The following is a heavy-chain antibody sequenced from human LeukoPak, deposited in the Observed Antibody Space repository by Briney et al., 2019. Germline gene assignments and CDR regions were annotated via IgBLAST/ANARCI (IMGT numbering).Heavy chain of an antibody. CDR3: AKEGPFSAIFGVVIRAFDY. CDR2: ISYDGSNK. CDR1: GFTFSSYG. J-gene: IGHJ4*02. V-gene: IGHV3-30*18. D-gene: IGHD3-3*01. Sequence: GGSLRLSCAASGFTFSSYGMHWVRQAPGKGLEWVAAISYDGSNKYYADSVKGRFTISRDNSKNTLYLQMNSLRAEDTAVYYCAKEGPFSAIFGVVIRAFDYWGQGTLVTVSS.